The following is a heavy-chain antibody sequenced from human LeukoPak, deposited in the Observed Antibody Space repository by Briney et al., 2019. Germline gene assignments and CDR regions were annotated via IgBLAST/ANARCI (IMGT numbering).Heavy chain of an antibody. V-gene: IGHV4-39*07. CDR2: IYYTGST. CDR1: GGSISSSSYY. CDR3: ARSTVGSLYGDVFQN. D-gene: IGHD6-13*01. Sequence: SETLSLTCTVSGGSISSSSYYWGWIRQPPGKGLEWIASIYYTGSTYYNPSFKSRVTISVDTSKNQLSLKLTSMTAADTAVYYCARSTVGSLYGDVFQNWGQGTLVTVSS. J-gene: IGHJ4*02.